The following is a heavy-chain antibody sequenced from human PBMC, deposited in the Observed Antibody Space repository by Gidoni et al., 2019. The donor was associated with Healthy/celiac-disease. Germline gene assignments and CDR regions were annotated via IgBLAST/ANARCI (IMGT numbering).Heavy chain of an antibody. Sequence: QVQLVESGGGVVQPGRSLRLSCAASGSPFSSYGLHRGRQAPAKGLKWVAVISYDGSNKYYADSVKCRFTISRDNSKNTLYLQMNSLRAEDTAVYYCAKDRFVWWELLGIYYYYGMDVWGQGTTVTVSS. D-gene: IGHD1-26*01. J-gene: IGHJ6*02. CDR1: GSPFSSYG. CDR2: ISYDGSNK. V-gene: IGHV3-30*18. CDR3: AKDRFVWWELLGIYYYYGMDV.